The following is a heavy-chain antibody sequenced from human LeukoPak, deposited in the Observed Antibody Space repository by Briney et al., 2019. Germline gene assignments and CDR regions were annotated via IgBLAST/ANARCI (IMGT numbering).Heavy chain of an antibody. Sequence: GRSLRLSCAASGFIFSSYGMHWVRQAPGKGLEWVAVIWYDGSNKYYADSVKGRFTISRDNSGNRLYLQMNSLRAEDTAVYYCATERGGGSYVFDSWGQGTLVTVSS. CDR1: GFIFSSYG. V-gene: IGHV3-33*01. CDR2: IWYDGSNK. J-gene: IGHJ4*02. CDR3: ATERGGGSYVFDS. D-gene: IGHD3-16*01.